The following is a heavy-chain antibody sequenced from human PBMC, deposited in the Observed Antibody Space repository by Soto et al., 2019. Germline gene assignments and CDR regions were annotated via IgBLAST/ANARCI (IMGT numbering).Heavy chain of an antibody. CDR3: GSVLGVTCCLSYLVL. Sequence: QVQLQESGPGLVKPSQTLSLTCTVSGGSISSGGSYWSWIRQSPGKGLEWIGYIYYSGTTYYNPSVKSGGSSCVDMYKSVLSLVFSMLIAEDSAFCCCGSVLGVTCCLSYLVLWGRGTLVTVSS. CDR2: IYYSGTT. CDR1: GGSISSGGSY. J-gene: IGHJ2*01. D-gene: IGHD2-8*01. V-gene: IGHV4-31*03.